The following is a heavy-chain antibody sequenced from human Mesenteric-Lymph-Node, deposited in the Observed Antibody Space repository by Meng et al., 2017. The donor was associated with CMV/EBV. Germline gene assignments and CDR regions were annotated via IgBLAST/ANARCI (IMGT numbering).Heavy chain of an antibody. J-gene: IGHJ5*02. CDR1: GGTFSSYA. V-gene: IGHV1-69*01. D-gene: IGHD2-2*01. CDR3: ARGYCSSTSCKGGFDP. Sequence: SGGTFSSYAISGVRQAPGQGLEWMGGIIPIFGTANYAQKFQGRVTITADESTSTAYMELSSLRSEDTAVYYCARGYCSSTSCKGGFDPWGQGTLVTVSS. CDR2: IIPIFGTA.